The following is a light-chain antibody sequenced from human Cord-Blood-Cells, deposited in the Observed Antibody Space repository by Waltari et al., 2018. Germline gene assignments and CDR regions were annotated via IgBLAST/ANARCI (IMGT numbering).Light chain of an antibody. CDR2: SST. Sequence: QSVLTQPPSASGTPGQRGTISCSGSSSTIGSNTVNWYQQLPGTAPKRLIYSSTRRPSGVAYPFCGSKSGTSASLAISGLQSEDEADYYCAAWDDSLNGWVFGGGTKLTGL. CDR3: AAWDDSLNGWV. V-gene: IGLV1-44*01. CDR1: SSTIGSNT. J-gene: IGLJ3*02.